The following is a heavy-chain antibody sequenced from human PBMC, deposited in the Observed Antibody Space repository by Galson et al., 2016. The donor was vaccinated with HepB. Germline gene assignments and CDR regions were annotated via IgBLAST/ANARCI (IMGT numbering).Heavy chain of an antibody. D-gene: IGHD1-26*01. J-gene: IGHJ5*02. Sequence: QSGAEVKKPGESLKISCKGSGYSFTNYYITWVRQLPGKGLEWMGRIDPGDPYINYNPSFQGHVTISADKSINTAYLQWSSLKASDTAIYYCARHGSGDYYDWFDPWGQGTPVSVSS. CDR3: ARHGSGDYYDWFDP. V-gene: IGHV5-10-1*01. CDR2: IDPGDPYI. CDR1: GYSFTNYY.